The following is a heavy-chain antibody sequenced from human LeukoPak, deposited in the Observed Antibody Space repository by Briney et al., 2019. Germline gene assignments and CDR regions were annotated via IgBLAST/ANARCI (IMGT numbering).Heavy chain of an antibody. Sequence: SETLSLTCTVSGGSISSSSYYWGWIRQPPGKGLEWVGSIYYSGNTYYNASLKSQVSISIDTSKNQFSLRLTSVTAADTAVYYCARQTGSGLFILPGGQGTLVTVSS. J-gene: IGHJ4*02. CDR1: GGSISSSSYY. CDR3: ARQTGSGLFILP. D-gene: IGHD3/OR15-3a*01. V-gene: IGHV4-39*01. CDR2: IYYSGNT.